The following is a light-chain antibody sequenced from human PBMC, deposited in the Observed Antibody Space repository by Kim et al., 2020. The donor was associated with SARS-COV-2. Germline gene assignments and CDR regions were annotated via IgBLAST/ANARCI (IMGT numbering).Light chain of an antibody. V-gene: IGLV2-14*03. CDR1: SSDVGGYNY. Sequence: GQSITISCTGTSSDVGGYNYVSWYQQHPGKAPKLMIYDVSNRPSGVSTRFSGSKSGNTASLTISGLQAEDEADYYCSSYTSSSPYVFGTGTKVTVL. J-gene: IGLJ1*01. CDR2: DVS. CDR3: SSYTSSSPYV.